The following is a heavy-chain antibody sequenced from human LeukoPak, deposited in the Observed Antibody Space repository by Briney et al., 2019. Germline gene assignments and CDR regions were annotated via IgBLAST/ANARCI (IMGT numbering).Heavy chain of an antibody. CDR3: TTGGVVITHRGWFDP. D-gene: IGHD3-3*01. CDR1: GFTFRNYG. CDR2: IKSKTDGGTT. J-gene: IGHJ5*02. Sequence: GGSLRLSCAASGFTFRNYGMSWVRQAPGKGLEWVGRIKSKTDGGTTDYAAPVKGRFTISRDDSKNTLYLQMNSLKTEDTAVYYCTTGGVVITHRGWFDPWGQGTLVTVSS. V-gene: IGHV3-15*01.